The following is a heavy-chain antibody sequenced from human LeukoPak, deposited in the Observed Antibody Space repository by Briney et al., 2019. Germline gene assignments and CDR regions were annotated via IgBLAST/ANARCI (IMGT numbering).Heavy chain of an antibody. V-gene: IGHV3-23*01. CDR3: AKDTSAWWYHRAYMDV. CDR1: GFTFSNYA. Sequence: GGSLRLSCAASGFTFSNYAMSWVRQAPGRGLEWVSAISGRGDKTYHADSVKGRFTISRDNSRNTLSLQVSSLRAEDTAVYYCAKDTSAWWYHRAYMDVWGKGTTVTVPS. D-gene: IGHD2-15*01. J-gene: IGHJ6*03. CDR2: ISGRGDKT.